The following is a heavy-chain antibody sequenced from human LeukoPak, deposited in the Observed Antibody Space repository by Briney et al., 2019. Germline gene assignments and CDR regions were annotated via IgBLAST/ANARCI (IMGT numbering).Heavy chain of an antibody. CDR3: AKGLKYYYDSSPSPGMY. V-gene: IGHV3-48*03. D-gene: IGHD3-22*01. J-gene: IGHJ4*02. Sequence: TGGSLRLSCAASGFTFSSYEMNWVRQAPGKGLEWVSYISSSGSTIYYADSVKGRFTISRDNSKNTLYLQMNSLRAEDTAVYYCAKGLKYYYDSSPSPGMYWGQGTLVTVSS. CDR1: GFTFSSYE. CDR2: ISSSGSTI.